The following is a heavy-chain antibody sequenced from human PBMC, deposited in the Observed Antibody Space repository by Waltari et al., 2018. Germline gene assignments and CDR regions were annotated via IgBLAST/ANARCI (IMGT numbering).Heavy chain of an antibody. CDR1: GYSFTSYW. CDR3: ARRLGSSTRPDYYYGMDV. D-gene: IGHD1-26*01. J-gene: IGHJ6*02. CDR2: IVPSDSYT. Sequence: EVQLVQSGAEVKKPGESLRISCKGSGYSFTSYWISWVRQMPGKGLEWMGRIVPSDSYTNYSPSSQGHVTISADKSISTAYLQWSSLKASDTAMYYCARRLGSSTRPDYYYGMDVWGQGTTVTVSS. V-gene: IGHV5-10-1*03.